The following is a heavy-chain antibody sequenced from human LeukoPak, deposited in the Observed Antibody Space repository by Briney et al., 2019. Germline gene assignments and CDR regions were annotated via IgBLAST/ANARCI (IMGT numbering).Heavy chain of an antibody. V-gene: IGHV3-23*01. CDR3: ARDRVPGTSPKIDY. CDR1: GFTFSTFA. D-gene: IGHD1-7*01. J-gene: IGHJ4*02. CDR2: ISNSGGDT. Sequence: GGSLRLSCAASGFTFSTFAMSWVRQAPGKGLEWVSVISNSGGDTHYADSVKGRFTISRDNSKNTLYLQMISLRAEDTALYYCARDRVPGTSPKIDYRGQGTLVTVSS.